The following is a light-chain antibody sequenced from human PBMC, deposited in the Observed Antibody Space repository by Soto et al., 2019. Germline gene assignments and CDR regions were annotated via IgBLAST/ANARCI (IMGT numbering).Light chain of an antibody. Sequence: EIAMTQSPATLSVSLGERATLSCRASQSVSSKLAWYQQKPGQAPRLLIYDASTRATGIPARFSGSGSGTEFTLTISSLQSEDFAVYYCQQFNNWPRTFGQGNKVEIK. CDR2: DAS. V-gene: IGKV3-15*01. CDR3: QQFNNWPRT. J-gene: IGKJ1*01. CDR1: QSVSSK.